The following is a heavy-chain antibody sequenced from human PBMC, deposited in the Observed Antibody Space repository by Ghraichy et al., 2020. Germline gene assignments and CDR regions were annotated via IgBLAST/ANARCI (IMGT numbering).Heavy chain of an antibody. CDR2: IWDDARNK. CDR3: ARDPYHFAPSDYFGMDV. Sequence: GESLNISCAASGFTVTTYGMHWVRQAPGKGLEWVALIWDDARNKDYADSVKGRFTISRDNSRNTVYLDMSSLRPEDTGVYYCARDPYHFAPSDYFGMDVWGQGTTVTVAS. J-gene: IGHJ6*01. D-gene: IGHD3/OR15-3a*01. V-gene: IGHV3-33*01. CDR1: GFTVTTYG.